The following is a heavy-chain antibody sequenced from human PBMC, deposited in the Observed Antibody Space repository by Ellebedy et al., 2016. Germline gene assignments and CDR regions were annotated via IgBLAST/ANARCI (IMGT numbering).Heavy chain of an antibody. Sequence: SETLSLTCSVSGGSISRYYWSWIRQPPGKGLEWIGYIYYTGSTNYNPALKSRVTISVDTSKNQFSLKLRSVTPADTAVYYCARDGHWWSFDMWGQGTMVTVSS. J-gene: IGHJ3*02. CDR1: GGSISRYY. CDR2: IYYTGST. D-gene: IGHD2-15*01. CDR3: ARDGHWWSFDM. V-gene: IGHV4-59*01.